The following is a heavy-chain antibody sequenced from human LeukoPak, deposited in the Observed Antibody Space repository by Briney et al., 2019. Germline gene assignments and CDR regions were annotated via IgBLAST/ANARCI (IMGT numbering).Heavy chain of an antibody. CDR2: ISGSGGST. J-gene: IGHJ3*02. CDR3: ARGYYDSSGYPRMGSAFDI. V-gene: IGHV3-23*01. D-gene: IGHD3-22*01. CDR1: GFTFSSYA. Sequence: PGGSLRLSCAASGFTFSSYAMSWVRQAPGKGLEWVSAISGSGGSTYYADSVKGRFTISRDNSKNTLYLQMNSLRAEDTAVYYCARGYYDSSGYPRMGSAFDIWGQGTMVTVSS.